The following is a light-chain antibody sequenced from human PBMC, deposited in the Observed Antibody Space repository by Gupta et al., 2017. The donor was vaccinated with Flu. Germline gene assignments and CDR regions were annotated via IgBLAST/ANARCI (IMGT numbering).Light chain of an antibody. V-gene: IGKV3-20*01. J-gene: IGKJ1*01. CDR2: GAS. Sequence: EIVLTQSPGTLSLSPGERATLSCRASQSVSSSYLAWYQQKPGQAPRLLIYGASSRATGIPDRVSGSGSGTDFTRTIRRLEPEDFAVYYCQQYGRTFGQGTKVEIK. CDR1: QSVSSSY. CDR3: QQYGRT.